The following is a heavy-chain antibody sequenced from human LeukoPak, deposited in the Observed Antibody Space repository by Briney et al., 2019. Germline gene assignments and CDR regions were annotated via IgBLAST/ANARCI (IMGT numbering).Heavy chain of an antibody. CDR3: ARGGAMVRGVSPLDY. Sequence: PGGSLRLSCAASGFTFSSYIMNWVRQAPGKGLEWVSSISSSGSYIYYADSVKGRFTISRDNAKNSLYLQMNSLRAGDTAVYYCARGGAMVRGVSPLDYWGQGTLVTVSS. CDR1: GFTFSSYI. V-gene: IGHV3-21*01. J-gene: IGHJ4*02. CDR2: ISSSGSYI. D-gene: IGHD3-10*01.